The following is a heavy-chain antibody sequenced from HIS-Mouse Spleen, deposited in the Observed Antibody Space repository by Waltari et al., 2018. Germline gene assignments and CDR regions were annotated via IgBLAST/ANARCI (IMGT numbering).Heavy chain of an antibody. J-gene: IGHJ3*02. V-gene: IGHV4-39*07. D-gene: IGHD4-17*01. CDR2: IYYSGST. CDR3: ARVPGDYSGAFDI. Sequence: QLQLQESGPGLVKPSETLSLTCPVSGGSISSSSYYWGWLRQPPGKGLEWIGSIYYSGSTYYNPSLKSRVTISVDTSKNQFSLKLSSVTAADTAVYYCARVPGDYSGAFDIWGQGTMVTVSS. CDR1: GGSISSSSYY.